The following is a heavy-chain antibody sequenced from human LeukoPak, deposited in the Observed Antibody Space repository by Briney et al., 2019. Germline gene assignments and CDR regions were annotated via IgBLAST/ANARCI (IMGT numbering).Heavy chain of an antibody. CDR1: GGSFSGYY. V-gene: IGHV4-34*01. Sequence: SETLSLTCAVYGGSFSGYYWSWIRRPPGKGLEWIGEINHSGSTNYNPSLKSRVTISVDTSKNQFSLKLSSVTAADTAVYYCARGGGGLWFGERERLDYWGQGTLVTVSS. J-gene: IGHJ4*02. D-gene: IGHD3-10*01. CDR3: ARGGGGLWFGERERLDY. CDR2: INHSGST.